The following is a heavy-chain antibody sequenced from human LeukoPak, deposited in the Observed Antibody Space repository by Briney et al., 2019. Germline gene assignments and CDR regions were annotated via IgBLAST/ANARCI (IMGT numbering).Heavy chain of an antibody. D-gene: IGHD4-23*01. CDR1: GFTFIDSW. J-gene: IGHJ4*02. V-gene: IGHV3-7*01. Sequence: EGSLRLSCSASGFTFIDSWMMWVRQAPGKGLEWVGNIRQDDSEKNYVDSVKGRFTISRDNAKFSLYLQMNSLRAEDTAIYYCATDRKVGTWDPRFNYWGQGTLVTVSS. CDR2: IRQDDSEK. CDR3: ATDRKVGTWDPRFNY.